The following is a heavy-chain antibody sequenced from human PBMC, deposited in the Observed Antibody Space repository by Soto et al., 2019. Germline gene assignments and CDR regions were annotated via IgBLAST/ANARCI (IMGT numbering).Heavy chain of an antibody. V-gene: IGHV3-23*01. CDR2: ISGSGVNT. Sequence: VGSLRLSCAASGFVFSSYAMSWVRQAPGKGLEWVSAISGSGVNTYYADSVKGRFTISRDNAKNTLYLQMNSLRAEDTALYYCAKSPPYGMSGYMPQAFDIWGQGTMVTVSS. CDR1: GFVFSSYA. J-gene: IGHJ3*02. CDR3: AKSPPYGMSGYMPQAFDI. D-gene: IGHD3-3*01.